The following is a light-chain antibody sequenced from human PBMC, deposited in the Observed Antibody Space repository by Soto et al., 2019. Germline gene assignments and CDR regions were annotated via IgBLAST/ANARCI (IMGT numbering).Light chain of an antibody. CDR1: QSVSSSY. CDR3: QQYGSALFT. J-gene: IGKJ3*01. V-gene: IGKV3-20*01. Sequence: EIVLTQSPGTLSLSPGERATLSCRASQSVSSSYLAWYQQKPGQAPRLLIYGASSRATGIPDRFSGSGSGTDFTLTISSLEPEDCAVYYCQQYGSALFTFGPGTKVDLK. CDR2: GAS.